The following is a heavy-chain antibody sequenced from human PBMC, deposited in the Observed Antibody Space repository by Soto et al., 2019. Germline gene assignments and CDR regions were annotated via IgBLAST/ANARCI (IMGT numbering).Heavy chain of an antibody. V-gene: IGHV3-23*01. CDR1: GFTFSSYA. Sequence: EVQLLESGGGLVQPGGSLRLSCAASGFTFSSYAMSWVRQAPGKGLEWVSAISGSGGSTYYADSVKGRFTISRDNSKNTRYLQMNSLRAEDPAVYDCAYSSTRFDYWGQGTLVTVSS. CDR3: AYSSTRFDY. J-gene: IGHJ4*02. CDR2: ISGSGGST. D-gene: IGHD6-13*01.